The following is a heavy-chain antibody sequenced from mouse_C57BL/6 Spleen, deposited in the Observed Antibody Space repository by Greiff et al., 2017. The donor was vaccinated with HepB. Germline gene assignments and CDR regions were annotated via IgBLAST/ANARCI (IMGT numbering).Heavy chain of an antibody. CDR1: GYTFTSSW. D-gene: IGHD1-1*02. V-gene: IGHV1-55*01. J-gene: IGHJ2*01. CDR2: IYPGSGST. Sequence: VQLQQPGAELVKPGASVKMSCKASGYTFTSSWITWVKQRPGQGLEWIGEIYPGSGSTNYNENFKSKTNLTVDTSSSTAYMQLSSLTSEDSAVYYCARGRTMRGFDYWGQGTTLTVSS. CDR3: ARGRTMRGFDY.